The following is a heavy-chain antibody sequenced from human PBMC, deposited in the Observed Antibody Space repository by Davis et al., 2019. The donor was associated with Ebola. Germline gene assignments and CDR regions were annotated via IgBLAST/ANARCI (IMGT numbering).Heavy chain of an antibody. J-gene: IGHJ4*02. CDR3: AKDWNYSRGFDY. CDR2: ISGSGGST. Sequence: GESLKISCAASGFTFSSYAMSWVRQAPGKGLEWVSAISGSGGSTYYADSVKGRFTISRDNSKNTLYLQMNSLRAEDTAVYYCAKDWNYSRGFDYWGQGTLVTVSS. D-gene: IGHD1-7*01. V-gene: IGHV3-23*01. CDR1: GFTFSSYA.